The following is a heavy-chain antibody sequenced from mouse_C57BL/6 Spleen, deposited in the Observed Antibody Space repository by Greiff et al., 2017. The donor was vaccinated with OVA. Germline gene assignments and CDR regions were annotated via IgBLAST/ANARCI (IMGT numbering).Heavy chain of an antibody. CDR2: INPNNGGT. J-gene: IGHJ2*01. CDR3: ARDYDYDLYYFDY. V-gene: IGHV1-22*01. Sequence: EVQLQQSGPELVKPGASVKMSCKASGYTFTDYNMHWVKQSHGKSLEWIGYINPNNGGTSYNQKFKGKATLTVNKSSSTAYMELRSLTSEDSAVYYCARDYDYDLYYFDYWGQGTTLTVSS. CDR1: GYTFTDYN. D-gene: IGHD2-4*01.